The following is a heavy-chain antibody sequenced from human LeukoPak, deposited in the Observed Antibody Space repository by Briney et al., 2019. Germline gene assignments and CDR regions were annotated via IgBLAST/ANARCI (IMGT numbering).Heavy chain of an antibody. J-gene: IGHJ4*02. CDR2: ISYSGST. D-gene: IGHD1-26*01. CDR1: GGSISSSSYY. CDR3: ARGLRGSYYLNYFDY. Sequence: SETLSLTCTVSGGSISSSSYYWGWIRQPPGKGLEWIGSISYSGSTYYNPSLKSRVTISVDTSKNQFSLKLSSVTAADTAVYYCARGLRGSYYLNYFDYWGQGTLVTVSS. V-gene: IGHV4-39*07.